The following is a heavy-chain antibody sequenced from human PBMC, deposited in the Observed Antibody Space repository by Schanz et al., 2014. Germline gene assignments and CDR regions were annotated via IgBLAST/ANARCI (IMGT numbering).Heavy chain of an antibody. V-gene: IGHV3-48*01. Sequence: VQLVESGGGVVQPGGSQRLSCAASGFIVSSTYMTWVRQAPGKGLEWVSRMIGSGSSVFYADSVKGRFTISRDNAKNLLYLQMNGLRAEDTAVYFCARDLSSLIQGDVWGKGTTVTVSS. J-gene: IGHJ6*04. CDR1: GFIVSSTY. D-gene: IGHD2-2*01. CDR2: MIGSGSSV. CDR3: ARDLSSLIQGDV.